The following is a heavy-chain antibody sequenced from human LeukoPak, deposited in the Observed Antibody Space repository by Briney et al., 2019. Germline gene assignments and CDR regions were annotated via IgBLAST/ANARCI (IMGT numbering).Heavy chain of an antibody. CDR2: IYTTGST. V-gene: IGHV4-4*07. Sequence: SETLSLTCSVSGGSIRNFWSWIRQSAGKGLEHIGRIYTTGSTNYNPSLRSRVTMSVDTSRNQFSLNLKSVNAADTAVYYCARAGYTSTWTFDYWGQGILVTVSS. J-gene: IGHJ4*02. CDR1: GGSIRNF. CDR3: ARAGYTSTWTFDY. D-gene: IGHD6-13*01.